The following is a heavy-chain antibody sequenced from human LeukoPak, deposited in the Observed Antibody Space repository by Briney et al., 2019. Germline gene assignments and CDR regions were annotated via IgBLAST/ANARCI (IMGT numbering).Heavy chain of an antibody. Sequence: QPGGSLRLSCAASGFTFSSCSMSWVRQARGKGLEWVSYISSSSSTIYYADSVKGRFTISRDNAKNSLYLQMNSLRDEDTAVYYCAFVPWTTVTTIDYWGQGTLVTVSS. CDR3: AFVPWTTVTTIDY. V-gene: IGHV3-48*02. D-gene: IGHD4-17*01. J-gene: IGHJ4*02. CDR2: ISSSSSTI. CDR1: GFTFSSCS.